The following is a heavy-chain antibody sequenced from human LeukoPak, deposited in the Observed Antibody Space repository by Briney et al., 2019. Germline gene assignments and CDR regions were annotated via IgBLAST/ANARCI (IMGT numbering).Heavy chain of an antibody. Sequence: GGSLRLSCAASGFTFSSYAMHWVRQAPGKGLDWVAVISYDGSNIYYAESVKGRFTISRDNSKNTLYLQMNSLRTEDTAVYTCAKGSGYEVHFAFDFWGQGSLVTVSS. V-gene: IGHV3-30*18. CDR2: ISYDGSNI. D-gene: IGHD5-12*01. CDR1: GFTFSSYA. J-gene: IGHJ4*02. CDR3: AKGSGYEVHFAFDF.